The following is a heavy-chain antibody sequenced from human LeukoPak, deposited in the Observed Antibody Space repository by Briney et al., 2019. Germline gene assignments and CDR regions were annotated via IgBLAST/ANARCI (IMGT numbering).Heavy chain of an antibody. J-gene: IGHJ3*02. V-gene: IGHV3-13*01. CDR1: GFTFSNYG. CDR2: VGTAGDT. CDR3: AREVYGGNQDAFDI. D-gene: IGHD4-23*01. Sequence: PGGSLRLSCAASGFTFSNYGMHWVRQATGKGLEWVSSVGTAGDTDYPGSVKGRFTISRENAKNSLYLQMDSLRPEDTAVYYCAREVYGGNQDAFDIWGRGTMVSVSS.